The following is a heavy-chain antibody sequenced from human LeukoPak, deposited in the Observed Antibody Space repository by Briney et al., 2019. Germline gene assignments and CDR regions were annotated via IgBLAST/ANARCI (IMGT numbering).Heavy chain of an antibody. Sequence: ASVKVSCKVSGYTLTELSMHWVRQAPGKGLEWMGSFDPEDGETIYAHKFQGRVTMTPDTSTDTAYMELSSLRSEDTAVYYCSTQETYWGQGTLVTVSS. CDR1: GYTLTELS. CDR2: FDPEDGET. J-gene: IGHJ4*02. CDR3: STQETY. V-gene: IGHV1-24*01.